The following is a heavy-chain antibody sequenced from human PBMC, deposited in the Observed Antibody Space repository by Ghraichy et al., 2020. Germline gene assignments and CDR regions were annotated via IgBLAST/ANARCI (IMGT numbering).Heavy chain of an antibody. D-gene: IGHD6-19*01. Sequence: SETLSLTCTVSGGSISSSSYYWGWIRQPPGKGLEWIGSIYYSGSTYYNPSLKSRVTISVDTSKNQFSLKLSSVTAADTAVNYCARHGSSGWYDKYYFDYWGQGTLVTVSS. CDR1: GGSISSSSYY. J-gene: IGHJ4*02. CDR3: ARHGSSGWYDKYYFDY. V-gene: IGHV4-39*01. CDR2: IYYSGST.